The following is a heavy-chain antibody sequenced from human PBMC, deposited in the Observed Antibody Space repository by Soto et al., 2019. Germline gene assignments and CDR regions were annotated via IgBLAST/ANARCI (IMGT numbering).Heavy chain of an antibody. CDR1: GGSFSGYY. Sequence: PSETLSLTCAVYGGSFSGYYWSWIRQPPWKGLEWIGEINHSGSTNYNPSLKSRVTISVDTSKNQFSLKLSSVTAADTAVYYCARGGYFDWLFPAGYGMDVWGQGTTVTVSS. J-gene: IGHJ6*02. D-gene: IGHD3-9*01. CDR2: INHSGST. V-gene: IGHV4-34*01. CDR3: ARGGYFDWLFPAGYGMDV.